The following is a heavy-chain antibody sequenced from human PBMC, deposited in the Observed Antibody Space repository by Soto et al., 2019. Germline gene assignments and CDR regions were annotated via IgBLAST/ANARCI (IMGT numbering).Heavy chain of an antibody. D-gene: IGHD1-1*01. J-gene: IGHJ4*02. CDR2: ISSTGSST. CDR1: GFTFSNYA. CDR3: AKSLRTAAFDY. Sequence: EVQLLESGGGLVQRGGCLRLSCAASGFTFSNYAMTWVRQAPGKGLEWGSLISSTGSSTYYAESVKGRFTISRDNSKNTLSLQINSLRAEDTAVYYCAKSLRTAAFDYWGQGALVTVFS. V-gene: IGHV3-23*01.